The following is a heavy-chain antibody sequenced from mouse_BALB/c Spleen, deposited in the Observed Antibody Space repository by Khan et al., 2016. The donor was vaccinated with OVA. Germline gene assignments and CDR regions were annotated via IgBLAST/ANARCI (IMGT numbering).Heavy chain of an antibody. J-gene: IGHJ4*01. Sequence: EVQLQESGPGLVKPSQSLSLTCTVTGYSITSNYAWNWIRQFPGNKLEWMGYISYSGSTSYNPSLKSRISITRDTSKNQFFLQLKSVTNEDTATYYCAREKYYGYAMDYWGQGTSVTVSS. D-gene: IGHD1-1*01. V-gene: IGHV3-2*02. CDR2: ISYSGST. CDR1: GYSITSNYA. CDR3: AREKYYGYAMDY.